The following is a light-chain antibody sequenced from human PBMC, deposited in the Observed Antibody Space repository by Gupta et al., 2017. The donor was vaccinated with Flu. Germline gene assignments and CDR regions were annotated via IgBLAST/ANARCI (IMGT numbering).Light chain of an antibody. Sequence: SALTQPASVSGSPGPSLTIPCPGTSSDVGSYNLVSWYQQHPGKAPKLMIYVGSKRPSGVSSRFAGSECGNTAALTISVLQAEDEADYYCCSYAGSSTWVFGGGTKLTVL. CDR3: CSYAGSSTWV. CDR1: SSDVGSYNL. J-gene: IGLJ3*02. V-gene: IGLV2-23*01. CDR2: VGS.